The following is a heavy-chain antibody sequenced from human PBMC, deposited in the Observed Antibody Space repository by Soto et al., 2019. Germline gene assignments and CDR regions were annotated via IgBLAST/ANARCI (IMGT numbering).Heavy chain of an antibody. CDR1: GGSISSSSYY. CDR3: ARHQLDIVLMVYEGAFDI. V-gene: IGHV4-39*01. D-gene: IGHD2-8*01. Sequence: SETLSLTCTVSGGSISSSSYYWGWIRQPPGKGLEWIGSIYYSGSTYYNPSLKSRVTISVDTSKNQFSLKLSSVTAADTAVYYCARHQLDIVLMVYEGAFDIWGQGTMVTVSS. J-gene: IGHJ3*02. CDR2: IYYSGST.